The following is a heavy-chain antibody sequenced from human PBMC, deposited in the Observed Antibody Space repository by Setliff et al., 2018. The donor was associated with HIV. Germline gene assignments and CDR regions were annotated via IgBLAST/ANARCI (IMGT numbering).Heavy chain of an antibody. CDR2: IDWDDDK. D-gene: IGHD6-19*01. J-gene: IGHJ3*02. V-gene: IGHV2-70*04. CDR1: GFSLTTTGMR. CDR3: ARLSVDGFNAFDI. Sequence: GSGPTLVNPTQTLTLTCAFSGFSLTTTGMRMNWIRQPPGKALEWLARIDWDDDKFYSTSLKTRLTISKDTSKNLVVLTMTNVDPVDTATYYCARLSVDGFNAFDIWGQGTMVTVSS.